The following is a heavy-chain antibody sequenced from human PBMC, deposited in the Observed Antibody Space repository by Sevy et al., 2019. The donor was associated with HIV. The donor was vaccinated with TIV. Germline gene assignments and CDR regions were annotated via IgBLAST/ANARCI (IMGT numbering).Heavy chain of an antibody. Sequence: ASVKVSCKVSGYTLTKLSMHWVRQAPGKGLEWMGRFDPEDGEIIYGQKFQGRLTMTEDTSTDTAYMELSSLRSEDTAVYYYARRPDLGVDIPTGVLDVWGQGTTVTVSS. CDR1: GYTLTKLS. CDR3: ARRPDLGVDIPTGVLDV. V-gene: IGHV1-24*01. J-gene: IGHJ6*02. CDR2: FDPEDGEI. D-gene: IGHD3-3*01.